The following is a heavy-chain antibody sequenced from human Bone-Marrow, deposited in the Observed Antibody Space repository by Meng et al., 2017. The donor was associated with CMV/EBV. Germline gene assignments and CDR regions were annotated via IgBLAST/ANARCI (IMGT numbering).Heavy chain of an antibody. CDR1: GFTFSSYS. CDR2: ISSSSSYI. Sequence: GGSLRLSCAASGFTFSSYSMNWVRQAPGKGLEWVSSISSSSSYIYYSDSVKGRFTISRDNAKNSLYLQMNSLRAEDTAVYYCARDLYCSSTSCYHYWGQGTLVTVSS. CDR3: ARDLYCSSTSCYHY. V-gene: IGHV3-21*01. J-gene: IGHJ4*02. D-gene: IGHD2-2*01.